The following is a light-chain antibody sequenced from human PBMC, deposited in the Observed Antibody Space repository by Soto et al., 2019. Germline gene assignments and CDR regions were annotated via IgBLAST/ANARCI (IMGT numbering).Light chain of an antibody. Sequence: QSVLTQPASVSGSPGQSITIPCTGSGSDIGAYNYVSWYQQHPGKAPKLLIHGLTRRPSGVSSRFSASKSAYTASLTIAGLQAEGEANYYCSSFTTSYFYVFGPGNKVNVL. J-gene: IGLJ1*01. CDR1: GSDIGAYNY. CDR2: GLT. V-gene: IGLV2-14*01. CDR3: SSFTTSYFYV.